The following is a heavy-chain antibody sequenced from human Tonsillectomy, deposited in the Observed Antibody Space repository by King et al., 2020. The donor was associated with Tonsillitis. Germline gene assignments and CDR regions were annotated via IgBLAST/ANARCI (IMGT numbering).Heavy chain of an antibody. V-gene: IGHV4-30-4*01. D-gene: IGHD5-24*01. J-gene: IGHJ4*02. CDR1: GGSISSGDYY. CDR3: ARIQRRDGYNFDY. CDR2: IYYSGTT. Sequence: VQLQESGPGLVKPSQTLSLTCTVSGGSISSGDYYWSWVRQPPGKGLEWIGYIYYSGTTYYNPSPKSRVSISVDTSTNQFSLKLSPVTAADTAVYYCARIQRRDGYNFDYWGQGTLVTVSS.